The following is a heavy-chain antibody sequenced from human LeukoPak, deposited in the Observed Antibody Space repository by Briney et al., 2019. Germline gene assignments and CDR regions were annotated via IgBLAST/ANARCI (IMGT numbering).Heavy chain of an antibody. CDR2: IIPIFGTA. CDR3: ARFGSSGYYFDY. Sequence: SVKVSCKASGGTFSSYAISWVRQAPGQGLEWMGGIIPIFGTANYAQKFQGRVTITADESTSTAYMELSSLRSEDTAVYHCARFGSSGYYFDYWGQGTLVTVSS. D-gene: IGHD3-22*01. J-gene: IGHJ4*02. CDR1: GGTFSSYA. V-gene: IGHV1-69*13.